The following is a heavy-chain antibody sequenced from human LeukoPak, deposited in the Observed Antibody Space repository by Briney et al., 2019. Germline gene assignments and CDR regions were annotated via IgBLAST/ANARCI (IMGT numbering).Heavy chain of an antibody. CDR3: AKDETGYYYDSSGYFGY. J-gene: IGHJ4*02. D-gene: IGHD3-22*01. CDR1: GDSITSYY. Sequence: SETLSLTCTVSGDSITSYYWNWIRQPPGTGLERIGYIYYSGSTNYNPSLKSRVTISVDTSKNQFSLKLSSVTAADTAVYYCAKDETGYYYDSSGYFGYWGQGTLVTVSS. CDR2: IYYSGST. V-gene: IGHV4-59*12.